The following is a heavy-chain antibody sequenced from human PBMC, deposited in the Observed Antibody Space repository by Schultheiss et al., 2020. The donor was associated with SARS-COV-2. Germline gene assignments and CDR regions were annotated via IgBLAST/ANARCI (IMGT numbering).Heavy chain of an antibody. V-gene: IGHV3-11*06. CDR2: ISAASTNI. CDR3: ARDSPYCSSTSCYIDY. Sequence: GGSLRLSCAASGFTFSDYYMSWIRQAPGKGLEWISYISAASTNIKYADSVKGRFTISRDGAKNSLYLEMNSLRGDDTAVYYCARDSPYCSSTSCYIDYWGQGTLVTVSS. J-gene: IGHJ4*02. CDR1: GFTFSDYY. D-gene: IGHD2-2*02.